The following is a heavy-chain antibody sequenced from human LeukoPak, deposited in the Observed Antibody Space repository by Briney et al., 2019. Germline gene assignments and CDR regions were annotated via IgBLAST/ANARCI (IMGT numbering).Heavy chain of an antibody. Sequence: GGSLRLSCTASGFTFGGYAMSWIRQAPGKGLEWVGFIRSKAYGETADYAASVKGRFTISRDDSKAIAYLQMNSLKTEDTAVYHCTRDRGAYNLYDYWGQGTLVTVSS. CDR2: IRSKAYGETA. J-gene: IGHJ4*02. V-gene: IGHV3-49*03. D-gene: IGHD1-1*01. CDR3: TRDRGAYNLYDY. CDR1: GFTFGGYA.